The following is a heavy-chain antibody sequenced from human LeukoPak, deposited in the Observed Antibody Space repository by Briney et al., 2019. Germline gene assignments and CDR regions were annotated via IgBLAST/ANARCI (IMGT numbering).Heavy chain of an antibody. CDR1: GGSISFYY. D-gene: IGHD3-10*01. V-gene: IGHV4-4*07. Sequence: SETLSLTCTVSGGSISFYYWSWIRQPAGKGLEWIGRMYTSGSSNYNPSLKSRVTISLDTSKNQFSLKLSSVTAADTAVYYCASGGPYYYGSGSYPHWGQGTLVTVSS. J-gene: IGHJ4*02. CDR2: MYTSGSS. CDR3: ASGGPYYYGSGSYPH.